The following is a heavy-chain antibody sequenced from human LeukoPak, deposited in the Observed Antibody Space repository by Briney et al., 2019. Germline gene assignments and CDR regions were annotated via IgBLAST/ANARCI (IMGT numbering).Heavy chain of an antibody. Sequence: GGSLGLSCAASGFTFSSYSMNWARQAPGKGLEWVSYISSSSSTIYYADSVKGRFTISRDNAKNSLYLQMNSLRAEDTAVYYCAREGHTRYCSSTSCYFAEYFQHWGQGTLVTVSS. CDR3: AREGHTRYCSSTSCYFAEYFQH. D-gene: IGHD2-2*01. J-gene: IGHJ1*01. CDR2: ISSSSSTI. V-gene: IGHV3-48*01. CDR1: GFTFSSYS.